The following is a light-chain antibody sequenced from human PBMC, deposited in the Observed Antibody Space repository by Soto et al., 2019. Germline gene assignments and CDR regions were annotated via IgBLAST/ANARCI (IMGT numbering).Light chain of an antibody. J-gene: IGKJ1*01. V-gene: IGKV1-5*01. CDR2: DVS. CDR3: QQYNSYPWT. CDR1: QSISGW. Sequence: DIQMTQSPSTLSASVGDRIAITCRASQSISGWLAWYQQKPGKAPKLLIYDVSSLESGVPSRFSGTVSGTEFNLSISSLQPDDFATYYCQQYNSYPWTF.